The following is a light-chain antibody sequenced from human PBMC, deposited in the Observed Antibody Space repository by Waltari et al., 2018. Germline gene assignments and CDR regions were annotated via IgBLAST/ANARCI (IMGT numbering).Light chain of an antibody. CDR1: RSVITY. CDR3: QQRGNWRLT. CDR2: DAS. V-gene: IGKV3-11*01. Sequence: IVLTQSPATLSISPGDRDTLTCRASRSVITYLAWYQQKPGQAPRLLIYDASKRATGIPARFSGSGSGTDFALTISSVEPEDCAVYYCQQRGNWRLTFGQGTRLEIK. J-gene: IGKJ5*01.